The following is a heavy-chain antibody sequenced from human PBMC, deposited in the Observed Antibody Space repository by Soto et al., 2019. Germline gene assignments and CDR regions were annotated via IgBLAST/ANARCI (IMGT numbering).Heavy chain of an antibody. CDR1: GGAISGYY. V-gene: IGHV4-4*07. CDR3: ARGQRFSDWFDP. D-gene: IGHD3-3*01. CDR2: IYSSGSS. J-gene: IGHJ5*02. Sequence: SETLSLTCTVTGGAISGYYWTWIRQSDGEGLEWIGRIYSSGSSNYNPSLKSRVTISLDTSMNYFSLRLSSVTAADTAVYYCARGQRFSDWFDPWGQGTLVTVSS.